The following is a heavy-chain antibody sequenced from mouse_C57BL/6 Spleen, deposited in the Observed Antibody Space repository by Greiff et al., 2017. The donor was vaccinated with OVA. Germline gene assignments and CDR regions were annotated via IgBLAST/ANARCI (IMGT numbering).Heavy chain of an antibody. V-gene: IGHV1-80*01. Sequence: VKLVESGAELVKPGASVKISCKASGYAFSSYWMNWVKQRPGKGLEWIGQIYPGDGDTNYNGKFKGKATLTADKSSSTAYMQLSSLTSEDSAVYFCAREGTGTLFAYWGQGTLVTVSA. J-gene: IGHJ3*01. CDR2: IYPGDGDT. CDR1: GYAFSSYW. CDR3: AREGTGTLFAY. D-gene: IGHD4-1*01.